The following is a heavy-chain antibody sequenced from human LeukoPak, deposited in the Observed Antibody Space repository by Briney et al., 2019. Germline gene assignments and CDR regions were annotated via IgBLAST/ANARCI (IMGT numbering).Heavy chain of an antibody. Sequence: SQTVSLTCAISGDSVSSNSAAWNWIRQSPSRGLEWLGRTYYRSKWYNDYAVSVKSRITINPDTSKNQFSLQLNSVTPEDTAVYYCARAGAAAGWGYRWFDPWGQGTLVTVSS. CDR3: ARAGAAAGWGYRWFDP. CDR2: TYYRSKWYN. D-gene: IGHD6-13*01. V-gene: IGHV6-1*01. J-gene: IGHJ5*02. CDR1: GDSVSSNSAA.